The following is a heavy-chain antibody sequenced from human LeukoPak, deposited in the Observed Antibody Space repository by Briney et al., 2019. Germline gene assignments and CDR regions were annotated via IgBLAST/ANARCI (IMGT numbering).Heavy chain of an antibody. J-gene: IGHJ6*02. D-gene: IGHD2-2*01. CDR2: ISYDGSNK. Sequence: GGSLRLSCAASGFTFSSYAMHWVRQAPGKGLEWVAVISYDGSNKYYADSVKDRFTISRDNSKNTLYLQMNSLRAEDTAVYYCARDQGSTNFYYYCYGMDVWGQGTTVTVSS. V-gene: IGHV3-30-3*01. CDR3: ARDQGSTNFYYYCYGMDV. CDR1: GFTFSSYA.